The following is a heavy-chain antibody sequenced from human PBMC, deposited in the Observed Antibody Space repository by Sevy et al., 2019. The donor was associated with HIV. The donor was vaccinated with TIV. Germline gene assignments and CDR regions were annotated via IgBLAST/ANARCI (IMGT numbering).Heavy chain of an antibody. CDR1: GFTFDDYA. CDR3: AKGLLSDPVDAFDV. J-gene: IGHJ3*01. D-gene: IGHD3-10*01. Sequence: GGSLRLSCAVSGFTFDDYAMHWVRQAPGKGLEWVSGISWNSGSIGFADSVKGRFTISRDNAKNSLVLKMNSLRVEDMALYYCAKGLLSDPVDAFDVWGQGTLVTVSS. CDR2: ISWNSGSI. V-gene: IGHV3-9*03.